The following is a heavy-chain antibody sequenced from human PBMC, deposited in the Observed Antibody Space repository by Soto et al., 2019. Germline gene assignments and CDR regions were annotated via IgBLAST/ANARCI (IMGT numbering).Heavy chain of an antibody. D-gene: IGHD3-10*01. CDR1: GGTFSSYA. V-gene: IGHV1-69*01. CDR2: IIPIFGTA. Sequence: QVQLVQSGAEVKKPGSSVKVSCKASGGTFSSYAISWVRQAPGQGLEWMGGIIPIFGTANYAQKFQGRVTITADESKSTAYMELSSLRSEDTAVYYCARAQYPYYYGSGKSNWFAPWGQGTLVTVSS. J-gene: IGHJ5*02. CDR3: ARAQYPYYYGSGKSNWFAP.